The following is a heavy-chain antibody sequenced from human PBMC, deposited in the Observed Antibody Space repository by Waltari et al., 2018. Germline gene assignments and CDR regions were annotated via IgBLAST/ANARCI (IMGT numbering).Heavy chain of an antibody. D-gene: IGHD2-2*01. V-gene: IGHV4-38-2*02. J-gene: IGHJ4*02. CDR2: IYHSGRT. Sequence: QVQLRESGPGLVKPSETLSLTCAVSGYSISSGYYWGWIRQPPGKGLEWIGSIYHSGRTYYNPALKSRVSISVDTSKNQFALKLSSVTAADTAVYYCATETGVVVVPQGGPTFFDYWGQGTLVTVSS. CDR3: ATETGVVVVPQGGPTFFDY. CDR1: GYSISSGYY.